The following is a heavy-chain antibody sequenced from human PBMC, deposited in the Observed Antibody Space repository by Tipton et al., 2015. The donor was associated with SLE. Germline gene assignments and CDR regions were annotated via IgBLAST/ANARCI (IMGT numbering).Heavy chain of an antibody. D-gene: IGHD1-26*01. CDR2: INWNGGST. CDR1: GFTFDDYG. J-gene: IGHJ4*02. CDR3: ARVRRYSGSYYLDY. V-gene: IGHV3-20*04. Sequence: SLRLSCAASGFTFDDYGMSWVRQAPGKGLERVSGINWNGGSTGYADSVKGRFTISRDNAKNSLYLQMNSLRAEDTALYYCARVRRYSGSYYLDYWGQGTLVTVSS.